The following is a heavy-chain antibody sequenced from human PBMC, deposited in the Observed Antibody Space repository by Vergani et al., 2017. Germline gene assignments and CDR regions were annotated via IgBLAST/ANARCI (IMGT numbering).Heavy chain of an antibody. V-gene: IGHV4-59*01. CDR3: ARAAALDY. CDR1: GGSISSYY. CDR2: IYYSGST. Sequence: QVQLQESGPGLVKPSETLSLTCTVSGGSISSYYWSWIRQPPGKGLEWIGYIYYSGSTNYNPSLKSRVTISVDTSKNQFSLKLSSVTAADTAVYYCARAAALDYWGQGTLVTVSS. J-gene: IGHJ4*02. D-gene: IGHD6-13*01.